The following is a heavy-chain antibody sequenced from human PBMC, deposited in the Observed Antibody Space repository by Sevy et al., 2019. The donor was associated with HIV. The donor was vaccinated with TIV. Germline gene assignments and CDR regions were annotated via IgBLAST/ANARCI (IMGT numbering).Heavy chain of an antibody. CDR1: GFTVSSNY. V-gene: IGHV3-53*04. Sequence: GESLKISCAASGFTVSSNYMSWVRQAPGKGLEWVSVIYSGGSTYYADSVKGRFTISRHNSKNTLYLQMNSLRAEDTAVYYCARDLTGDAFDIWGQGTMVTVSS. CDR3: ARDLTGDAFDI. J-gene: IGHJ3*02. CDR2: IYSGGST. D-gene: IGHD7-27*01.